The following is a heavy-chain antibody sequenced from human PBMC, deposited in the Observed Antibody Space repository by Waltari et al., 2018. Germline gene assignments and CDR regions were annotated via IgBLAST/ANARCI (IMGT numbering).Heavy chain of an antibody. J-gene: IGHJ2*01. CDR2: INPNSGGT. V-gene: IGHV1-2*06. D-gene: IGHD6-6*01. Sequence: QVQLVQSGAEVKKPGASVKVSCKASGYTFTGYYMHWVRQAPGQGLEWMGRINPNSGGTNYAQKFQGRVTMTRETSISTAYMELSRLRSDDTAVYYCARGGIAAHLVQLNWYFDLWGRGTLVTVSS. CDR1: GYTFTGYY. CDR3: ARGGIAAHLVQLNWYFDL.